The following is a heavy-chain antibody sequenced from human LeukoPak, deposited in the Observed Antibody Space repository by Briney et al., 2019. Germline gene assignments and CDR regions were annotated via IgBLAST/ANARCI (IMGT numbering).Heavy chain of an antibody. J-gene: IGHJ4*02. V-gene: IGHV3-53*01. CDR1: GFTFSSNY. CDR2: IYSGGST. Sequence: GGSLRLSCAASGFTFSSNYMSWVRQAPGKGLEWVSVIYSGGSTYYADSVKGRFTISRHNSKNTLYLQMDSLRAEDSAVFYCAKGGWGVPTARGLDYWGQGTLVTVS. D-gene: IGHD2-2*01. CDR3: AKGGWGVPTARGLDY.